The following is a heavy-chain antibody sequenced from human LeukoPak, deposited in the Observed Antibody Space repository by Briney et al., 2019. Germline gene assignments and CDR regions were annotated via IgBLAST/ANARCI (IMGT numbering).Heavy chain of an antibody. J-gene: IGHJ5*02. D-gene: IGHD3-10*01. CDR2: IYYSGST. V-gene: IGHV4-39*01. Sequence: SETLSLTCTVSGGSISSSSYYWGWVRQPPGKGLEWIGSIYYSGSTYYNPSLKSRVTISVDTSKNQFSLKLSSVTAADTAVYYCARHRVLWFGELLEDDPWGQGTLVTVSS. CDR1: GGSISSSSYY. CDR3: ARHRVLWFGELLEDDP.